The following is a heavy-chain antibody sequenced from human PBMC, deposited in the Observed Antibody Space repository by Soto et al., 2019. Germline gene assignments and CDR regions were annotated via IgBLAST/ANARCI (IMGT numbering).Heavy chain of an antibody. J-gene: IGHJ6*02. CDR2: INAGNGNT. CDR1: GCTFTSYA. D-gene: IGHD4-17*01. CDR3: ARNNDYGDYGYYYYGMDV. Sequence: ASVKVSCKASGCTFTSYAMHWVCQAPGQRLEWMGWINAGNGNTKYSQKFQGRVTITRDTSASTAYMELSSLRSEDTAVYYCARNNDYGDYGYYYYGMDVWGQGTTVTVS. V-gene: IGHV1-3*01.